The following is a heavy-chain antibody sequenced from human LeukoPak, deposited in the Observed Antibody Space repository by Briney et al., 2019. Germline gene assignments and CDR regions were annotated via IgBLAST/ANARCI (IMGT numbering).Heavy chain of an antibody. D-gene: IGHD6-19*01. Sequence: GASVKVSCKASGYTFTSYDINWVRQAPGQGLEWMGIINPSGGSTSYAQKFQGRVTMTRDTSTSTVYMELSSLRSEDTAVYYCARASSKMGFVAVAGRRGYYFDYWGQGTLVTVSS. CDR3: ARASSKMGFVAVAGRRGYYFDY. CDR1: GYTFTSYD. J-gene: IGHJ4*02. V-gene: IGHV1-46*01. CDR2: INPSGGST.